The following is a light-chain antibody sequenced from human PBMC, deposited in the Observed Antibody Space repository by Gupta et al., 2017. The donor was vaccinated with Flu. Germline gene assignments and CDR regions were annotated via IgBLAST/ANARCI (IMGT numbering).Light chain of an antibody. J-gene: IGKJ2*01. Sequence: NCKSSQSVLYSSNNKNYLAWYQQKPGQSPKVLIYWASTRESGVPDRFSDSGSGTDFTLTISSLQAEDVAVYYCHQYYSIPVTFGQGTRLEIK. CDR2: WAS. CDR3: HQYYSIPVT. CDR1: QSVLYSSNNKNY. V-gene: IGKV4-1*01.